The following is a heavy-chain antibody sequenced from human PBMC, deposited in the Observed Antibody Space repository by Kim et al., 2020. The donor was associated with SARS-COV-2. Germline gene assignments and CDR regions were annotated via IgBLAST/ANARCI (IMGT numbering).Heavy chain of an antibody. Sequence: GGSLRLSCAASGFTFSSFGMHWVRQAPGKGLEWVAFIWYDGSNRFYTDSVKGRFAISRDNSKNTLYLQMNSLRAEDTALYYCARDAKIPTTAVTWFDPWG. CDR1: GFTFSSFG. CDR2: IWYDGSNR. CDR3: ARDAKIPTTAVTWFDP. V-gene: IGHV3-33*01. D-gene: IGHD1-1*01. J-gene: IGHJ5*02.